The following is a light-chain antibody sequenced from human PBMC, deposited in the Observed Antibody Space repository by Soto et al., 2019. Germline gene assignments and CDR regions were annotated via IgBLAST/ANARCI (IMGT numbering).Light chain of an antibody. CDR3: QSYDTTTPLV. CDR2: EDR. CDR1: SGNIASSS. Sequence: NFMLTQPHSVSESPGKTVTISCTRSSGNIASSSVQWYQQRPGRAPTTVIYEDRQRPSGVPDRFSGSIDASSNSASLTISGLKPEDEADYYCQSYDTTTPLVFGGGTKLTVL. J-gene: IGLJ2*01. V-gene: IGLV6-57*04.